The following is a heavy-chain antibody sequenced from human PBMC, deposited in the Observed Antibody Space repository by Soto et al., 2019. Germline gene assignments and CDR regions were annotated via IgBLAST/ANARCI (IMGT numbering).Heavy chain of an antibody. D-gene: IGHD3-22*01. J-gene: IGHJ3*02. Sequence: GESLKISWKGSGYSFTSYWIGWVRQMPGKGLEWMGIIYPGDSYTRYSPYFQGQVTISANKSISTAYLQCSSLKAVETAMYYCARYAYYYDSSGDNAFDIWGQGTMVTVSS. CDR1: GYSFTSYW. CDR2: IYPGDSYT. V-gene: IGHV5-51*01. CDR3: ARYAYYYDSSGDNAFDI.